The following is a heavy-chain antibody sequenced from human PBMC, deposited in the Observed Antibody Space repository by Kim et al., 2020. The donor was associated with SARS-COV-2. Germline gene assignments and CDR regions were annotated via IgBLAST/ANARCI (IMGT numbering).Heavy chain of an antibody. J-gene: IGHJ6*02. CDR3: ARELTMVRGPYLGNGMDV. CDR1: GFTFSSYW. D-gene: IGHD3-10*01. CDR2: IKQDGSEK. Sequence: GGSLRLSCAASGFTFSSYWMSWVRQAPGKGLEWVANIKQDGSEKYYVDSVKGRFTISRDNAKNSLYLQMNSLRAEDTAVYYCARELTMVRGPYLGNGMDVWGQGTTVTVSS. V-gene: IGHV3-7*03.